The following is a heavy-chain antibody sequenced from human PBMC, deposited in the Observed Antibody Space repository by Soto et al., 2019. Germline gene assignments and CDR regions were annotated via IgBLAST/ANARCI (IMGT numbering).Heavy chain of an antibody. CDR1: GGSISSGGYY. CDR2: IYYSGST. Sequence: QVQLQESGPGLVKPSQTLSLTCTVSGGSISSGGYYWSWIRQHPGKGLEWIGYIYYSGSTYYNPSLKSRVTIAVDTSKNQFSLKLSSVTAADTAVYYCARVFVAMVRGVVWWFDPWGQGTLVTVSS. V-gene: IGHV4-31*03. D-gene: IGHD3-10*01. CDR3: ARVFVAMVRGVVWWFDP. J-gene: IGHJ5*02.